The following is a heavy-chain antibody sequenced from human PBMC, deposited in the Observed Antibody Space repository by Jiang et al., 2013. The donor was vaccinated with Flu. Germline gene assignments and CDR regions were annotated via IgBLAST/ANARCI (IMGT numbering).Heavy chain of an antibody. CDR2: ISGSGGST. CDR3: AKDLGIVGATAVFDC. CDR1: GFTFSSYA. J-gene: IGHJ4*02. D-gene: IGHD1-26*01. V-gene: IGHV3-23*04. Sequence: VQLVESGGGLVQPGGSLRLSCAASGFTFSSYAMSWVRQAPGMGLEWVSAISGSGGSTYYADSVKGRFAISRDNSKNTLHLQMTTLTVEDTAVYYCAKDLGIVGATAVFDCWGQGTLVTVSS.